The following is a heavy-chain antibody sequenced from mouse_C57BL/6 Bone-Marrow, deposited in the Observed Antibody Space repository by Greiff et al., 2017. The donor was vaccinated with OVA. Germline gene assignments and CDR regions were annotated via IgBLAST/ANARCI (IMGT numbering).Heavy chain of an antibody. V-gene: IGHV1-19*01. D-gene: IGHD2-4*01. CDR2: INPYNGGT. CDR1: GYTFTDYY. Sequence: EVKLVESGPVLVKPGASVKMSCKASGYTFTDYYMNWVKQSHGKSLEWIGVINPYNGGTSYNQKFKGKATLTVDKSSSTAYMELNSLTSEDSAVYYCARTYDSWYFDVWGTGTTVTVSS. J-gene: IGHJ1*03. CDR3: ARTYDSWYFDV.